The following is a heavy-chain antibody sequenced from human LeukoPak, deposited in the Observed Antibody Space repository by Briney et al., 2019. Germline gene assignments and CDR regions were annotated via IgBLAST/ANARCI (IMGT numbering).Heavy chain of an antibody. J-gene: IGHJ3*02. D-gene: IGHD4-23*01. V-gene: IGHV3-33*01. CDR3: ASTVVTPDAFDI. CDR1: GFTFSSYG. Sequence: GSLRLSCAASGFTFSSYGMHWVRQAPGKGLEWVAVIWYDGSNKYYADSVKGRFTISRDNSKNTLYLQMNSLRAEDTAVYYCASTVVTPDAFDIWGQGTMVTVSS. CDR2: IWYDGSNK.